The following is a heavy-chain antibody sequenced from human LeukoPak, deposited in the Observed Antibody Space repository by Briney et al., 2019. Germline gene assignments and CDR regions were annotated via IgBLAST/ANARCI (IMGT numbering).Heavy chain of an antibody. Sequence: GGSLRLSCAASGFTFSIYAMSWVRQAPGKGLEWVSAISGSGGSTYYADSVKGRFTISRDNSKNALYLQMNSLRAEDTAVYYCAKDLSKSVVRGVITTVPVSFDYWGQGTLVTVSS. J-gene: IGHJ4*02. D-gene: IGHD3-10*01. CDR3: AKDLSKSVVRGVITTVPVSFDY. CDR2: ISGSGGST. CDR1: GFTFSIYA. V-gene: IGHV3-23*01.